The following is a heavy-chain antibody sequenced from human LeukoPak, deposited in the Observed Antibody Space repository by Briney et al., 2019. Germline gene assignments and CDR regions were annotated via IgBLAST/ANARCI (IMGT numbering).Heavy chain of an antibody. CDR2: IYSGGST. CDR1: GFTVSNNY. J-gene: IGHJ2*01. CDR3: ARGGSVAAADYWYFDL. Sequence: GGSLRLSCAASGFTVSNNYMSWVRQAPGKGLEWVSIIYSGGSTYYADSVKGRFTISRDNAKNSLYLQMNSLRAEDTAVYYCARGGSVAAADYWYFDLWGRGTLVTVSS. V-gene: IGHV3-53*01. D-gene: IGHD6-13*01.